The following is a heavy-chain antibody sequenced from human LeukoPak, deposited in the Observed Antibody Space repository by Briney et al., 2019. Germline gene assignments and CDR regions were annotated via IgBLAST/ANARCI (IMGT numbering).Heavy chain of an antibody. V-gene: IGHV3-48*03. CDR1: GFTFSSSE. J-gene: IGHJ5*02. D-gene: IGHD4-11*01. CDR2: ITSSGNTM. Sequence: PGGSLRLSCAASGFTFSSSEMNSVRQAPGKGLEWVSFITSSGNTMYYADSVKGRFTISRDNAKNSLYLQMNSLRADATAVYYCARLRSKYWFDPWGQGTLVTVSS. CDR3: ARLRSKYWFDP.